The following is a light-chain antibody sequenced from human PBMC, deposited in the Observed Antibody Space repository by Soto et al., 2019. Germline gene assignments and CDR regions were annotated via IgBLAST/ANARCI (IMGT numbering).Light chain of an antibody. Sequence: EIVLTQSPGTLSLSPGERATLSCRASQSVNSNLAWYQQKPGQAPRLLIYGTSTRATGIPARFSDSGTGTEFTLTISSLQSEDFAVYYCQQYNNWPPWTFGQGTKVDNK. CDR2: GTS. J-gene: IGKJ1*01. CDR1: QSVNSN. V-gene: IGKV3-15*01. CDR3: QQYNNWPPWT.